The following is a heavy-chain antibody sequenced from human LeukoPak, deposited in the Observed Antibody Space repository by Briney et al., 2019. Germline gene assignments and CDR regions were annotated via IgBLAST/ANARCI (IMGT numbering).Heavy chain of an antibody. CDR2: IIPIFGTA. D-gene: IGHD4-11*01. CDR1: GGTFSSYA. CDR3: ARAVDYSNCLDY. J-gene: IGHJ4*02. Sequence: SVKVSCKASGGTFSSYAISWVRQAPGQGIEWMGGIIPIFGTANYAQKFQGRVTITTDESTSTAYMELSSLRSEDTAVYYCARAVDYSNCLDYWGQGTLVTVSS. V-gene: IGHV1-69*05.